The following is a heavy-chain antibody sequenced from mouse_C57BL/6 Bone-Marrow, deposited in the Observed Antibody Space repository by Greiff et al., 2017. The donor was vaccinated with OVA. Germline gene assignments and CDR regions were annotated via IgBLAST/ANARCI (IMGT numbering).Heavy chain of an antibody. Sequence: VKLMESGAELVKPGASVKMSCKASGYTFTSYWITWVKQRPGQGLEWIGDIYPGSGSTNYNEKFKSKATLTVDTSSSTAYMQLSSLTSEDSAVYYCARGDDGYYFDYWGQGTTLTVSS. CDR2: IYPGSGST. CDR1: GYTFTSYW. V-gene: IGHV1-55*01. CDR3: ARGDDGYYFDY. D-gene: IGHD2-3*01. J-gene: IGHJ2*01.